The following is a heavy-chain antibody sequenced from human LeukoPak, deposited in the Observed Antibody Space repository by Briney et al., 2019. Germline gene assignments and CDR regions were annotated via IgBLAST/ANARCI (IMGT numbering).Heavy chain of an antibody. D-gene: IGHD3-16*01. J-gene: IGHJ4*02. CDR2: SSGSGSTK. Sequence: PGGSLRLSCAASGFSFSTYEMNWVRQAPGKGLEWVSYSSGSGSTKYYADSVMGRFTISRDNTKNSLYLQMNSLRAEDTAVYYCARGGWASQYYFDYWGQGTLVTVSS. CDR1: GFSFSTYE. CDR3: ARGGWASQYYFDY. V-gene: IGHV3-48*03.